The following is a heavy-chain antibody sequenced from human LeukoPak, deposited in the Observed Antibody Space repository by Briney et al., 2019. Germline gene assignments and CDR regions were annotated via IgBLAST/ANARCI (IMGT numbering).Heavy chain of an antibody. J-gene: IGHJ4*02. Sequence: GGSLRLSCVVSRFTFSRCWMAWVRQAPGKGPEWVAQIKEDGSEKYYMDFVGGRFTISRDNAKNSLYLQMNSLRVEDTAVYYCAKDYGGGYFDYWGQGTLVTVSS. CDR3: AKDYGGGYFDY. CDR1: RFTFSRCW. CDR2: IKEDGSEK. D-gene: IGHD3-16*01. V-gene: IGHV3-7*01.